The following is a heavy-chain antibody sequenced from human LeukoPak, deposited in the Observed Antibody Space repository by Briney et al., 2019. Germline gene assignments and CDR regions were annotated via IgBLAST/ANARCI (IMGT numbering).Heavy chain of an antibody. J-gene: IGHJ6*03. CDR2: ISFDGKKE. D-gene: IGHD5-24*01. Sequence: GGSLRLSCAASGFRLIKYAMHWVRQAPGRGLEWVAVISFDGKKEFYADSVKGRFTISRDNSKNVLFLQMNSLKTEDTATYYCARASMATINYYYFYMDAWGKGTTVAVSS. V-gene: IGHV3-30*04. CDR1: GFRLIKYA. CDR3: ARASMATINYYYFYMDA.